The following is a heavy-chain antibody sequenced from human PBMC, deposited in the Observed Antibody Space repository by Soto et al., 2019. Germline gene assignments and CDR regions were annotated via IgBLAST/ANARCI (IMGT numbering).Heavy chain of an antibody. CDR3: AHRGYMYGNWDHGYFDY. Sequence: QITLKESGPTREKPTQTLALTCTVSVFSLTTSGVGVGWIRKTPGKALEWLAVIYWDDDKRYNPSLKNRLTTTKDTSKDQVVLIRADMDPVDTATYFGAHRGYMYGNWDHGYFDYWGQGTLVTVSS. V-gene: IGHV2-5*02. CDR1: VFSLTTSGVG. CDR2: IYWDDDK. D-gene: IGHD5-18*01. J-gene: IGHJ4*02.